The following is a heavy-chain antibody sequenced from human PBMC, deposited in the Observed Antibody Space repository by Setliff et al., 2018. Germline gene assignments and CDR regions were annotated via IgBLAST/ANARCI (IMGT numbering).Heavy chain of an antibody. V-gene: IGHV4-39*01. CDR3: AKTPPFYDFWSGSASPGAFDI. D-gene: IGHD3-3*01. J-gene: IGHJ3*02. CDR2: IYYSGST. CDR1: GGSISSSSYY. Sequence: SETLSLTCAVSGGSISSSSYYWGWIRQPPGKGLEWIGSIYYSGSTYYNPSLKSRVTISVDTSKNQFSLKLSSVTAADTAVYYCAKTPPFYDFWSGSASPGAFDIWGQGTMVTVSS.